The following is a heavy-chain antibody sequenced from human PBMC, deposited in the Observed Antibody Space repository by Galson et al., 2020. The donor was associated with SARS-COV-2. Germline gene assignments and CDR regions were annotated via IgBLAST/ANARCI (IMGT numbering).Heavy chain of an antibody. J-gene: IGHJ6*02. D-gene: IGHD3-22*01. V-gene: IGHV4-59*08. CDR1: GGSISSYY. CDR2: IYYSGST. CDR3: AGDYSDSSCYYYSGMNV. Sequence: TSETLSLTCTVSGGSISSYYWSWIRQPPGKGLEWIGYIYYSGSTNYNPSLKSRVTISVDTSKNQFSLKMRSVTAADTDVYYCAGDYSDSSCYYYSGMNVCCQGTPVTVSS.